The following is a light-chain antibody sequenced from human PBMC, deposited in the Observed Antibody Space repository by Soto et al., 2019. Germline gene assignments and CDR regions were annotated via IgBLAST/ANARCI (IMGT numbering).Light chain of an antibody. Sequence: QSVLTQPASVSGSPGQSITISCTGTSGDVGTNKYVSWYQQHPGKAPQLIIYEVFNRPSGVSNRFSVSKSGNTASLTISGLQAEDEADYYCSSDTPTTWVFGGGTKLTVL. CDR2: EVF. J-gene: IGLJ3*02. V-gene: IGLV2-14*01. CDR3: SSDTPTTWV. CDR1: SGDVGTNKY.